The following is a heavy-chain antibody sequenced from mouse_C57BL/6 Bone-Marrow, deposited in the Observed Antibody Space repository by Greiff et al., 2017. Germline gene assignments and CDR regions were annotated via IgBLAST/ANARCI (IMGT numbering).Heavy chain of an antibody. Sequence: VQLQQSGAELVRPGASVKLSCTASGFNIKDDYMHWVKQRPEQGLEWIGWIDPENGDTEYASKFQGKATITADTSSNTAYLHLSSLTSEDTAVYYCTTGLRSYFDYWGQGTTLTVSS. D-gene: IGHD1-1*01. CDR3: TTGLRSYFDY. J-gene: IGHJ2*01. V-gene: IGHV14-4*01. CDR1: GFNIKDDY. CDR2: IDPENGDT.